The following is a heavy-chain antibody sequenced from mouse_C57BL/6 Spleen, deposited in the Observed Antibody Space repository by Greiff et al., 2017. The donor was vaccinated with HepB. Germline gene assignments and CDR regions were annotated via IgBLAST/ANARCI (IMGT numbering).Heavy chain of an antibody. CDR1: GYTFTDYN. Sequence: EVQLQQSGPELVKPGASVKIPCKASGYTFTDYNMDWVKQSHGKSLEWIGDINPNNGGTIYNQKFKGKATLTVDKSSSTAYMELRSLTSEDTAVYYCARIIDGYYVRGAMDYWGQGTSVTVSS. D-gene: IGHD2-3*01. V-gene: IGHV1-18*01. J-gene: IGHJ4*01. CDR2: INPNNGGT. CDR3: ARIIDGYYVRGAMDY.